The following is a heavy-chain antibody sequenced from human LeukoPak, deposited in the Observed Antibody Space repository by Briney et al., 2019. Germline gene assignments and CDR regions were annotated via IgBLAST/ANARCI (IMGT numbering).Heavy chain of an antibody. CDR3: ATANWFDP. CDR2: INPSGGSS. J-gene: IGHJ5*02. V-gene: IGHV1-46*01. Sequence: ASVKVSCKASGYTFISYYMHWVRQAPGQGLEWMGIINPSGGSSSYAQNLQGRVTMTRDTSTSTAYMELSSLRSEDTAVYSCATANWFDPWGQGTLVTVSS. CDR1: GYTFISYY.